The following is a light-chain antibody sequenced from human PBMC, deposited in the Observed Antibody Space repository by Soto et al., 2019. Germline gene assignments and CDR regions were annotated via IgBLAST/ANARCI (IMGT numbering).Light chain of an antibody. Sequence: EIVLTQSPGTLSLSPGERATLSCRASQSVSSNYLAWYQQKRGQAPRLLIYGASSRATGIPTRFSGSGFVTEVCLTLSTLEREDFAVYFCWQFDTLPRTFGQGTKVEI. CDR2: GAS. V-gene: IGKV3-20*01. J-gene: IGKJ1*01. CDR1: QSVSSNY. CDR3: WQFDTLPRT.